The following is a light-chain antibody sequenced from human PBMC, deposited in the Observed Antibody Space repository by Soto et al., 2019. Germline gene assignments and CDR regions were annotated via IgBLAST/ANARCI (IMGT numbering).Light chain of an antibody. V-gene: IGKV3-11*01. CDR1: QSVGSY. CDR2: DAS. CDR3: QQRSNWPLT. Sequence: EIVLTQSPATLSLSPGERATLSCRASQSVGSYLAWYQQKPGQAPRVLIYDASNRATGIPARFSGSGSGTDFSLTISRLEPEDFAVYYCQQRSNWPLTFGGGTKVEIK. J-gene: IGKJ4*01.